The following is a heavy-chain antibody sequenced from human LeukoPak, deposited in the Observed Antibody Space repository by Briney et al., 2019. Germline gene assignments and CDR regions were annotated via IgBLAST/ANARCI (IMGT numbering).Heavy chain of an antibody. CDR2: INSDGSST. CDR3: ARAYGDSDFDY. V-gene: IGHV3-74*01. J-gene: IGHJ4*02. D-gene: IGHD4-17*01. Sequence: GGSLRLSCAASGFTFSSYWMHWVRQAPGKGLVWVSRINSDGSSTSYADSVKGRFTISRDNAKNTLYLQMNSLRAEDTAIYYCARAYGDSDFDYWGQGTLVTVSS. CDR1: GFTFSSYW.